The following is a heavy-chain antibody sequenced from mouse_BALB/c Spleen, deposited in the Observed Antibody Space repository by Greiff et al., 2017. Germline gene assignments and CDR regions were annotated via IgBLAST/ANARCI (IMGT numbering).Heavy chain of an antibody. V-gene: IGHV1S127*01. J-gene: IGHJ4*01. CDR3: TRDGASYAMDY. CDR1: GYTFTSYW. Sequence: VQLQQSGAELVKPGASVKMSCKASGYTFTSYWMHWVKQRPGQGLEWIGVIDPSDSYTSYNQKFKGKATLTVDTSSSTAYMQLSSLTSEDSAVYYCTRDGASYAMDYWGQGTSVTVSS. D-gene: IGHD3-1*01. CDR2: IDPSDSYT.